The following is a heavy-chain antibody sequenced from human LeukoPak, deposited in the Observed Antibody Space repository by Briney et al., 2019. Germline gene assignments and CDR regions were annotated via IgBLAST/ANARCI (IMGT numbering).Heavy chain of an antibody. V-gene: IGHV3-7*01. Sequence: GGSLRLSCAASGFTFSNSYMSWIRQAPGKGLEWVANIKTDGSQIYYVDSVKGRFTISRDNAKNSLYLQMNSLRAEDTAVYYCARDLNWETYWGQGTLVSVSS. CDR3: ARDLNWETY. D-gene: IGHD7-27*01. CDR2: IKTDGSQI. CDR1: GFTFSNSY. J-gene: IGHJ4*02.